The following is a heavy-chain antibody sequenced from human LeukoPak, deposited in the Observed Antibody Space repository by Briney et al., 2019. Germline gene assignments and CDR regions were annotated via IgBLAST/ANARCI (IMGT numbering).Heavy chain of an antibody. V-gene: IGHV4-38-2*01. J-gene: IGHJ6*03. CDR1: GYSISNGYY. CDR3: ARQHDSYYYYYIDV. Sequence: SETLSLTCAASGYSISNGYYWVWIRQPPGRGLEWIGSLYHSDSAYYNTSLRCRVSMSVDTSKNQFSLTLSFVTAADTAVYYCARQHDSYYYYYIDVWGSGTTVTVSS. CDR2: LYHSDSA.